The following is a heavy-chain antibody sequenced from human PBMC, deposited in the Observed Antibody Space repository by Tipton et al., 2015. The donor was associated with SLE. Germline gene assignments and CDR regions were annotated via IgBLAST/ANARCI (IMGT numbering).Heavy chain of an antibody. CDR2: IDYSGST. D-gene: IGHD4-23*01. CDR3: ARHSGHDYGGNLDY. CDR1: GGSISSSSYY. V-gene: IGHV4-39*01. J-gene: IGHJ4*02. Sequence: TLSLTCTVSGGSISSSSYYWGWIRQPPGKGLEWIGTIDYSGSTYYNPSLKSRVTISVATSKNQFSLKLSSVTATDTAAVYYCARHSGHDYGGNLDYWGQGTLVTVSS.